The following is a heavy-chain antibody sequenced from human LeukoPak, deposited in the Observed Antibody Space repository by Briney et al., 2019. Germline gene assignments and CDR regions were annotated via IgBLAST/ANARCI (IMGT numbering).Heavy chain of an antibody. V-gene: IGHV3-7*03. D-gene: IGHD2-2*01. J-gene: IGHJ4*02. CDR2: IKQDGSEK. CDR1: GFTFSSYW. CDR3: ARGPPSTRYCSSTSCYLVY. Sequence: GGSLRLSCAASGFTFSSYWMSWVRQAPGKGLEGVANIKQDGSEKYYVDSVKGRFTISRDNAKNSVYLQMNSLRAEDTAVYYCARGPPSTRYCSSTSCYLVYWGQGTLVTVSS.